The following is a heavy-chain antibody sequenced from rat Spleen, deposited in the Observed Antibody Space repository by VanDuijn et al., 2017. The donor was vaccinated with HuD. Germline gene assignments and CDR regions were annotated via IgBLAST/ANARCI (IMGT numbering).Heavy chain of an antibody. Sequence: EVQLQESGPGLVKPSQSLSLTCSVPGYSITSNYWAWIRKYPGNKMEWMGYITYSGGTSYNPSLKSRISITRDTSKNQFFLQLNSVTTEDTATYYCVRSGTGWELRYFDYWGQGVMVTVSS. CDR3: VRSGTGWELRYFDY. CDR1: GYSITSNY. CDR2: ITYSGGT. V-gene: IGHV3-1*01. J-gene: IGHJ2*01. D-gene: IGHD5-1*01.